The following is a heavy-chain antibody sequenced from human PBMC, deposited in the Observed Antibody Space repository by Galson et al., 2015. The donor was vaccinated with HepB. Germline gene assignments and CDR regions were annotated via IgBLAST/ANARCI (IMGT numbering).Heavy chain of an antibody. Sequence: LSLTCTVSGGSIRSYYWSWIRQSPGKGLEWIGYMYHSGSTKYSPSLKSRVTISVETSYNQFSLSLRSVTAADTAVYYCARHYGMVDMAGNFYYYGTDVWCQGTTVTVSS. V-gene: IGHV4-59*08. J-gene: IGHJ6*02. CDR3: ARHYGMVDMAGNFYYYGTDV. CDR2: MYHSGST. CDR1: GGSIRSYY. D-gene: IGHD3-9*01.